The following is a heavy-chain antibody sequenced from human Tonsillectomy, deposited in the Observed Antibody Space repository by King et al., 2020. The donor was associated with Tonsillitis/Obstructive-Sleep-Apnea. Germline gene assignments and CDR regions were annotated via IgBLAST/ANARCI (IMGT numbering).Heavy chain of an antibody. CDR2: IIPLFGSS. CDR1: GDVFKQNA. D-gene: IGHD3-10*01. Sequence: VQLVQSGAEVRKPGSSVKVSCKAPGDVFKQNAITWVRQAPGQGLEWMGGIIPLFGSSNYAQKFQGRITITADDFTSTVYMEVTSLRVDDTAVYYCARAAGPLRLNSYMDVWGKGTTVTVSS. J-gene: IGHJ6*03. V-gene: IGHV1-69*01. CDR3: ARAAGPLRLNSYMDV.